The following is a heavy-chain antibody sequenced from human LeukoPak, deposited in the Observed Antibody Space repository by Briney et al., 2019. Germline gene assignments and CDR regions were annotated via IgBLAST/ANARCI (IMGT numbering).Heavy chain of an antibody. D-gene: IGHD4-17*01. J-gene: IGHJ3*02. CDR3: AKNYGDYVVNDAFDI. V-gene: IGHV3-30*18. CDR1: GFTFSSYG. CDR2: ISYDGSNK. Sequence: GGSLRLSCAASGFTFSSYGMHWVRQAPGKGLEWVAVISYDGSNKYYADSVKGRFTISRDNSKNTLYLQMNSLRVEDTAVYYCAKNYGDYVVNDAFDIWGQGTMVTVSS.